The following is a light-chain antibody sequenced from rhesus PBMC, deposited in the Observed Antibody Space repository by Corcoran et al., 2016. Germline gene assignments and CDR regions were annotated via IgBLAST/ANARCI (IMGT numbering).Light chain of an antibody. CDR3: QQYSIRPWT. J-gene: IGKJ1*01. V-gene: IGKV1-22*01. CDR1: QGISSW. Sequence: DIQMTQSPSSLSASVGDTVTITCRASQGISSWLAWYQQKPGKAPQLLIYEASSLKSGVPSRLSGSGSGTAFTLTIPSLQYEDFATYDCQQYSIRPWTFGQGTKVDIK. CDR2: EAS.